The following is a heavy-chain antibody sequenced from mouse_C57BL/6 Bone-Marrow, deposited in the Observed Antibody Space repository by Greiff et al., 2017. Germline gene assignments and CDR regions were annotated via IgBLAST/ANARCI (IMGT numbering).Heavy chain of an antibody. CDR1: GYSITRDY. CDR3: ARGPKIYYSGSSSWYFDV. J-gene: IGHJ1*03. D-gene: IGHD1-1*01. CDR2: ISYSGST. V-gene: IGHV3-8*01. Sequence: EVKLQESGPGLAKPSQTLSLTCSVTGYSITRDYWNWLRKFPGTNLDYMGYISYSGSTYYTPSLKSRLSITRDTSKNQYDRQLNPVTTEDTSTCYCARGPKIYYSGSSSWYFDVWGTGTTVTVPS.